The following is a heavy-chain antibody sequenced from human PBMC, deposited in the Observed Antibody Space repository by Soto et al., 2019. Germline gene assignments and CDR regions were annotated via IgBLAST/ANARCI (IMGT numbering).Heavy chain of an antibody. CDR3: ARDRVVVADYYYYYGMDV. CDR2: INPNSGGT. J-gene: IGHJ6*02. CDR1: GYTFTGYY. Sequence: ASVKVSCKASGYTFTGYYMHWVRQAPGQGLEWMGWINPNSGGTNYAQKFQGWVTMTRDTSISTAYMELSRLRSDDTAVYYCARDRVVVADYYYYYGMDVWGQGTTVTVSS. V-gene: IGHV1-2*04. D-gene: IGHD2-15*01.